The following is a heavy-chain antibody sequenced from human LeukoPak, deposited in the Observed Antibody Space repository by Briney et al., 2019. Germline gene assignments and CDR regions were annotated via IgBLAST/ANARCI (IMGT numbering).Heavy chain of an antibody. CDR2: IYYSGST. D-gene: IGHD2-2*01. Sequence: SETLSLTCTVSGGSISSGGYYWSWIRQHPGKGLEWIGYIYYSGSTYYNPSLKSRVTISVDTSKNQFSLKLSSVTAADMAVYYCAATGYCSGTSCYPFDPWGQGTLVTVSS. CDR3: AATGYCSGTSCYPFDP. J-gene: IGHJ5*02. CDR1: GGSISSGGYY. V-gene: IGHV4-31*03.